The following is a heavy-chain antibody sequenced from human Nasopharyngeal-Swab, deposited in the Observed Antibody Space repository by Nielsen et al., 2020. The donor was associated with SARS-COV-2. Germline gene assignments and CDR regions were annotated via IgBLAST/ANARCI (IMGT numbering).Heavy chain of an antibody. CDR1: GFTFSSDA. Sequence: GESLKISCAASGFTFSSDAMTWVRQAPGKGLEWVSAISGSGGNTYYADSVKGRFTISRDNSKNTLFLQMNSLRSEDTAVYYCAKGANSGTYPAFFWGQGTLVTVSS. CDR3: AKGANSGTYPAFF. J-gene: IGHJ4*02. CDR2: ISGSGGNT. D-gene: IGHD1-26*01. V-gene: IGHV3-23*01.